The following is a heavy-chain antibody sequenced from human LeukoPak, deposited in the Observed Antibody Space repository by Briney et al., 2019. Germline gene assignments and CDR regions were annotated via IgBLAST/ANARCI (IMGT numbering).Heavy chain of an antibody. Sequence: GGSLRLSCAASGFTFSSYAMSWVRQAPGKGLEWVSAISGSGGSTYYADSVKGRFTISRDNSKNTLYLQMNSLRAEDTAVYYCAKGGGSGSYPEYFQHWGQGTLVTVSS. CDR2: ISGSGGST. V-gene: IGHV3-23*01. CDR3: AKGGGSGSYPEYFQH. CDR1: GFTFSSYA. J-gene: IGHJ1*01. D-gene: IGHD1-26*01.